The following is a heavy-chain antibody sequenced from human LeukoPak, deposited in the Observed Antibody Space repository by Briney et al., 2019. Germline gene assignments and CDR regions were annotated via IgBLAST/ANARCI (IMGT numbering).Heavy chain of an antibody. D-gene: IGHD2-2*01. CDR3: AKKGRKWVVVVPAALDY. V-gene: IGHV3-30-3*02. CDR1: GFTFSSYA. Sequence: GGSLRLSCAASGFTFSSYAMHWVRQAPGKGLEWVAVISYDGSNKYYADSVKGRFTISRDNSKNTLYLQMNSLRAEDTAVYYCAKKGRKWVVVVPAALDYWGQGTLVTVSS. CDR2: ISYDGSNK. J-gene: IGHJ4*02.